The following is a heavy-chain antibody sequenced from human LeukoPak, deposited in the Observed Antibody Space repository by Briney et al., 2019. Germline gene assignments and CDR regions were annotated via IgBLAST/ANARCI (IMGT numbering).Heavy chain of an antibody. CDR3: ASFRSSPFNYYYMDV. CDR1: GYTFTSYG. D-gene: IGHD6-6*01. J-gene: IGHJ6*03. CDR2: ISAYNGNT. V-gene: IGHV1-18*01. Sequence: ASVKVSCKASGYTFTSYGISCVRQAPGQGLEWMGWISAYNGNTNYAQKLQGRVTMTTDTSTSTAYVELRSLRSDDTAVYYCASFRSSPFNYYYMDVWGKGTTVTVSS.